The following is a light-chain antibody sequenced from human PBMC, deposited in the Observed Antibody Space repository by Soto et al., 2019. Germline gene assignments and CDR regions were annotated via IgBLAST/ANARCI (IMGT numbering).Light chain of an antibody. CDR1: QSISSW. Sequence: DRQVTQSPSTLSASVGDRVPITCRASQSISSWLAWYQQKPGKAPKLLIYDASSLQSGVPPRFSGSGSGTEFTLTIRSLQPDDIATYYCQQYSSYSAWTFGEGTKVDIK. CDR3: QQYSSYSAWT. J-gene: IGKJ1*01. CDR2: DAS. V-gene: IGKV1-5*01.